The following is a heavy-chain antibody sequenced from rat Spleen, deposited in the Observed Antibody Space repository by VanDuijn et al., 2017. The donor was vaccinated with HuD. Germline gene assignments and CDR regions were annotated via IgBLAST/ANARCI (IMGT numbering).Heavy chain of an antibody. CDR1: GFTFNKYW. CDR3: TRGGYGCFDY. D-gene: IGHD1-11*01. J-gene: IGHJ3*01. V-gene: IGHV5-31*01. CDR2: ITNTGGST. Sequence: EVQLVESGGGLVQPGRSLNLSCVASGFTFNKYWMTWIRQAPGKGLEWIASITNTGGSTYYPDSVKGRFTISRDNAKSTLYLQMNSLGSEDTATFYCTRGGYGCFDYWGQGTLVTVSS.